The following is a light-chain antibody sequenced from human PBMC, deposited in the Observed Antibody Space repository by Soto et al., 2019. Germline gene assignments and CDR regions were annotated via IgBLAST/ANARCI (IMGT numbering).Light chain of an antibody. CDR2: LDSDGSH. J-gene: IGLJ2*01. Sequence: VLTQSPSASASLGASVKLTCTLSSGHSSYAIAWHQQQPEKGPRYLMKLDSDGSHTKGDAIPDRFSGSSSGAERYLTISSLQSEDEADYYCQTWCTGIHVVFGGGTKVTVL. CDR3: QTWCTGIHVV. V-gene: IGLV4-69*01. CDR1: SGHSSYA.